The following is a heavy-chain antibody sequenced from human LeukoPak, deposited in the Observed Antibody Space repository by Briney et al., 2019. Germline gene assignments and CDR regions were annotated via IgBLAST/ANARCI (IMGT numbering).Heavy chain of an antibody. V-gene: IGHV1-18*01. Sequence: ASVKVTCKSSGYTFTNYGISWVRKAPGHGLEWMGWISAYNGHTNYAQKFQGRVIMTTDTSTSTAYMELRSLKSDDTAVYYCAGDTMVRAGDWFDPWGQGTLVTVSS. CDR1: GYTFTNYG. CDR3: AGDTMVRAGDWFDP. J-gene: IGHJ5*02. CDR2: ISAYNGHT. D-gene: IGHD3-10*01.